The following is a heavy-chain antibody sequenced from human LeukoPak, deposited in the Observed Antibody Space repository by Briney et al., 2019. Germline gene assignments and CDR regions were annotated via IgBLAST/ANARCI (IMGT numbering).Heavy chain of an antibody. CDR3: ARGLGGSGSYFLTFDY. Sequence: ASVKVSCKASGYTFTSYSINWVRQAPGHGLEWMGWISAYNDNTKYAQKVQGRVTMTTDTSTSTAYMELRGLRSDDTAVYYCARGLGGSGSYFLTFDYWGQGTLVTVSS. J-gene: IGHJ4*02. CDR1: GYTFTSYS. CDR2: ISAYNDNT. V-gene: IGHV1-18*01. D-gene: IGHD1-26*01.